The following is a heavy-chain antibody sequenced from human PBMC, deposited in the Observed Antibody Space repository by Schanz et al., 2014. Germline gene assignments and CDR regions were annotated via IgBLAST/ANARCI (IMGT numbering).Heavy chain of an antibody. CDR3: AGAFDSSGYYFDY. CDR2: INLSGGST. D-gene: IGHD3-22*01. V-gene: IGHV1-46*03. J-gene: IGHJ4*02. CDR1: GYTFTSDS. Sequence: QVQLLQSGAEVKKPGASMKVSCKASGYTFTSDSMHWVRQAPGQGLEWMGIINLSGGSTNNAQKFQGRVTVTSDTSTSTVYMELSGLRSEDTAVYYCAGAFDSSGYYFDYWGQGTLVTVSS.